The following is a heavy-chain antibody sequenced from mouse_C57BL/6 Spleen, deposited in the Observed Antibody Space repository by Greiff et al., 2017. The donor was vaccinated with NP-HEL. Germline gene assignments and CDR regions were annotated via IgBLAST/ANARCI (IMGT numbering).Heavy chain of an antibody. Sequence: EVQLQESGPGLVKPSQSLSLTCSVTGYSITSGYYWNWIRQFPGNKLEWMGYISYDGSNNYNPSLKNRISITRDTSKNQFFLKLNSVTTEDTATYYCATHYYGPYYFDYWGQGTTLTVSS. D-gene: IGHD1-1*01. V-gene: IGHV3-6*01. CDR2: ISYDGSN. CDR3: ATHYYGPYYFDY. J-gene: IGHJ2*01. CDR1: GYSITSGYY.